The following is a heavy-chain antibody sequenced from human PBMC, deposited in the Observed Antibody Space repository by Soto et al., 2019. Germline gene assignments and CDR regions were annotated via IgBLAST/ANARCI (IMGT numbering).Heavy chain of an antibody. Sequence: GGSLRLSCAASGFTFSSYEMNWVRQAPGKGLEWVSYISSSGSTIYYADSVKGRFTISRDNAKNSLYLQMNSLRAEDTAVYYCASLSSSSVDYWGQGTLVTVSS. CDR2: ISSSGSTI. D-gene: IGHD6-6*01. CDR1: GFTFSSYE. J-gene: IGHJ4*02. CDR3: ASLSSSSVDY. V-gene: IGHV3-48*03.